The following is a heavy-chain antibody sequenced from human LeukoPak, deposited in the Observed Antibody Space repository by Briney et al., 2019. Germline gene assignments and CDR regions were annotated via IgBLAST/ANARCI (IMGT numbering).Heavy chain of an antibody. V-gene: IGHV1-46*01. CDR3: ARVKGAPYYYDY. CDR1: GGTFSSYA. J-gene: IGHJ4*02. CDR2: IDPSGGRS. Sequence: ASVKVSCKASGGTFSSYAISWVRQAPGQGLEWLGIIDPSGGRSTHAQKFQGRVTMTRDTSTSTLYMELLSLRSDDTAIYYCARVKGAPYYYDYWGQGTLVTVSS.